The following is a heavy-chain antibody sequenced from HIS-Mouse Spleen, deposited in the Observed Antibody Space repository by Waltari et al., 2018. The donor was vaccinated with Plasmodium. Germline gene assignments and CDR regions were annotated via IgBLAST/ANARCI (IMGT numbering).Heavy chain of an antibody. Sequence: QVQLVESGGGVVQPGRSLRLPCAASGFTFSSYAMHWVRQAPGKGLEWVAVISYDGSNKYYADSVKGRFTISRDNSKNTLYLQMNSLRAEDTAVYYCARGSRGLYSGSYFDYWGQGTLVTVSS. CDR3: ARGSRGLYSGSYFDY. J-gene: IGHJ4*02. CDR2: ISYDGSNK. CDR1: GFTFSSYA. D-gene: IGHD1-26*01. V-gene: IGHV3-30-3*01.